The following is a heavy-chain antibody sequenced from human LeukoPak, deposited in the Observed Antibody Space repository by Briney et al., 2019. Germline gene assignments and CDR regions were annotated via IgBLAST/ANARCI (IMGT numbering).Heavy chain of an antibody. D-gene: IGHD2-2*01. Sequence: SVTVSCKASGGTFSSYAISWVRQAPGQGLEWMGGIIPIFGTANYAQKFQGRVTITADESTSTAYMELSSLRSEDTAVYYCARAVVPAATHYYYGMDVWGQGTTVTVSS. CDR1: GGTFSSYA. CDR3: ARAVVPAATHYYYGMDV. J-gene: IGHJ6*02. V-gene: IGHV1-69*13. CDR2: IIPIFGTA.